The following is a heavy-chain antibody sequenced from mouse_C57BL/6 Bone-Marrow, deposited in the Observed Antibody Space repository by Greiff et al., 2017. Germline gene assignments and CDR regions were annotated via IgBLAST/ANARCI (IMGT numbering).Heavy chain of an antibody. J-gene: IGHJ3*01. Sequence: EVKVEESGGGLVQPGGSMKLSCAASGFTFSDAWMDWVRQSPEKGLEWVAEIRNKANNHATYYAVSVKGRFTISRDDSKSSVYLQMNSLRAEDTVIYYCTRQNYYGSSQAWFAYWGQGTLVTVSA. V-gene: IGHV6-6*01. CDR1: GFTFSDAW. D-gene: IGHD1-1*01. CDR3: TRQNYYGSSQAWFAY. CDR2: IRNKANNHAT.